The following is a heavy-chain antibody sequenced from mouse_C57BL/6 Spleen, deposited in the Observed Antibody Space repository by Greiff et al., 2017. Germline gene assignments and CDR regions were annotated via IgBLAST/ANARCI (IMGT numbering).Heavy chain of an antibody. Sequence: EVHLVESGPELVKPGASVKISCKASGYSFTGYYMNWVKQSPEKSLEWIGEINPSTGGTTYNQKFKAKATLTVDKSSSTAYMQLKSLTSEDSAVYYCARWDYPFAYWGQGTLVTVSA. D-gene: IGHD4-1*01. CDR3: ARWDYPFAY. V-gene: IGHV1-42*01. CDR1: GYSFTGYY. J-gene: IGHJ3*01. CDR2: INPSTGGT.